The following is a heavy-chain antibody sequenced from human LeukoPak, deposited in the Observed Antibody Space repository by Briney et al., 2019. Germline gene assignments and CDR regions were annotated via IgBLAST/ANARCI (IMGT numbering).Heavy chain of an antibody. D-gene: IGHD3-10*01. CDR3: AKARRDYSASGTYAYPSDY. V-gene: IGHV3-11*04. J-gene: IGHJ4*02. Sequence: PGGSLRLSCAASGFTFSDHYMSGIRQPPGKGLEGGGYISSSGSTIYYADSVKGRFTISRDNATNSLYLQMSSLRVEDTAVSSCAKARRDYSASGTYAYPSDYWGQGTLVPVSS. CDR2: ISSSGSTI. CDR1: GFTFSDHY.